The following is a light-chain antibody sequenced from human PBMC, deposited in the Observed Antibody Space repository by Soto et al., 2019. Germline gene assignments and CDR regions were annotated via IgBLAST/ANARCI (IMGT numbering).Light chain of an antibody. J-gene: IGLJ1*01. CDR3: SSFEDTNNSV. V-gene: IGLV2-14*01. CDR2: GVS. Sequence: QSVLTQPATVSGSPGQSITISCTGTNSDIGRFNYVSWYQHRPGRAPRLLIYGVSDRPSGVSARFSGSKSGNTASLTISGLQHEEEAEYSCSSFEDTNNSVFGRGTKVTV. CDR1: NSDIGRFNY.